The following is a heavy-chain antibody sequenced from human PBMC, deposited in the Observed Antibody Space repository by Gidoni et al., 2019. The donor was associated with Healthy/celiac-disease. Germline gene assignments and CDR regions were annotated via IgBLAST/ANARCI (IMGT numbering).Heavy chain of an antibody. D-gene: IGHD4-17*01. CDR2: IIPIFGTA. V-gene: IGHV1-69*01. CDR3: ARVPTTVTIRARGIFDY. Sequence: QVQLLQSGAVVKKPGASVKVSCKASGGPLSSYAIRWVRQAPGQGLEWMGGIIPIFGTANYAHKFQGRVTITADESTSTAYMVLSSLRSEDTAVYYCARVPTTVTIRARGIFDYWGQGTLVTVSS. J-gene: IGHJ4*02. CDR1: GGPLSSYA.